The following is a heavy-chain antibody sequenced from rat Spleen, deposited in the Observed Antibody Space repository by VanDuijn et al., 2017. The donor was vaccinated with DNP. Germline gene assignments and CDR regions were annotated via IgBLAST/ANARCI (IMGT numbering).Heavy chain of an antibody. J-gene: IGHJ2*01. D-gene: IGHD4-3*01. V-gene: IGHV5-22*01. Sequence: EVHLVESGGGLVQPGRSLQLSCTASGFTFSDYYMAWVRQAPTKGLEWVAYISYDGGSSYYGDSVKGRFTISRANVKSTLYLQMNSLRSEDMATYYCVRWYNSGYYFDHWGQGVMVTVSS. CDR3: VRWYNSGYYFDH. CDR1: GFTFSDYY. CDR2: ISYDGGSS.